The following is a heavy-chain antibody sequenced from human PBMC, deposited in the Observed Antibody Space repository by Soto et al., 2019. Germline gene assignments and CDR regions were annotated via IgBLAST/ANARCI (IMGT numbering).Heavy chain of an antibody. V-gene: IGHV4-31*03. CDR2: SYYSGST. Sequence: SETQSPTCTVSCGSISRGGYYWSWIRQHPGKGLKWNGYSYYSGSTYYNPSLKSRVTISVDTSKNQFSLKLSSVTAADTAVYYCARVWALQARWYYYYGMDVWCQGTTVTVSS. CDR1: CGSISRGGYY. D-gene: IGHD4-4*01. CDR3: ARVWALQARWYYYYGMDV. J-gene: IGHJ6*02.